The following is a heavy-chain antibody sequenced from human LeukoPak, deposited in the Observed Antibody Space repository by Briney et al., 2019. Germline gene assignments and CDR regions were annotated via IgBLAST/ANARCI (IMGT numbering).Heavy chain of an antibody. V-gene: IGHV4-38-2*01. CDR2: IYHSGST. J-gene: IGHJ4*02. Sequence: SETLSLTCAVSGYSISSGYYWGWIRQPPGKGLEWIGSIYHSGSTNYNPSLKSRVTISVDTSKNQFSLKLSSVTAADTAVYYCARADFWSGYYTLDYWGQGTLVTVSS. CDR1: GYSISSGYY. CDR3: ARADFWSGYYTLDY. D-gene: IGHD3-3*01.